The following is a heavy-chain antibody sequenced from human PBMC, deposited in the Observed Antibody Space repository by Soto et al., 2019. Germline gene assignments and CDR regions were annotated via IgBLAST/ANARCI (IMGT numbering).Heavy chain of an antibody. J-gene: IGHJ4*02. D-gene: IGHD3-3*01. Sequence: ASVKVSCKASGYTFTSYGISWVRQAPGQGLEWMGWISAYNGNANYAQKLQGRVTMTTDTSTSTAYMELRSLRSDDTAVYYCARHRITIFGVVIKKNKFDYWGQGTLVTVSS. CDR1: GYTFTSYG. CDR2: ISAYNGNA. CDR3: ARHRITIFGVVIKKNKFDY. V-gene: IGHV1-18*01.